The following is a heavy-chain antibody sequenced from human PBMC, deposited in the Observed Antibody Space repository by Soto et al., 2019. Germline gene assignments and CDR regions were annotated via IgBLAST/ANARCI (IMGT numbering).Heavy chain of an antibody. CDR1: GFTFSSYG. J-gene: IGHJ4*02. CDR2: ISYDGSNK. CDR3: AKAYGYYYGSGSYYRGFDY. V-gene: IGHV3-30*18. D-gene: IGHD3-10*01. Sequence: GGSLRLSCAASGFTFSSYGMHWVRQAPGKGLEWVAVISYDGSNKYYADSVKGRFTISRDNSKNTLYLQMNSLRAEDTAVYYCAKAYGYYYGSGSYYRGFDYWGQGTLVTVSS.